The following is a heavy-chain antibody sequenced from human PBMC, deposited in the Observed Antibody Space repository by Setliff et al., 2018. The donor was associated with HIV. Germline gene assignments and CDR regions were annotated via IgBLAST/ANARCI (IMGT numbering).Heavy chain of an antibody. CDR1: GGPISSSNYY. D-gene: IGHD6-19*01. CDR3: ARLTSGWFFAY. Sequence: SETLSLTCTVPGGPISSSNYYWGWIRQPPGKGLEWIGSCFYSGSTYHHPSLKSRVTISVDTSKNQFSLKLSSVTAADTAVYYCARLTSGWFFAYWGQGTLVTVSS. V-gene: IGHV4-39*01. J-gene: IGHJ4*02. CDR2: CFYSGST.